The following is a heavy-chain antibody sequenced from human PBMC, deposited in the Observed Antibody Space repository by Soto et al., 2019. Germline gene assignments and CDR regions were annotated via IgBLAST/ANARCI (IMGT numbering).Heavy chain of an antibody. Sequence: SETLSLTCTVSGGSISSYYWYWIRKPPGKGLEWIGYIYYSGSTNYNPSLKSRVTISVDTSKNQFSLKLSSVTAADTAVYYCARAGIAAAGTLFDYWGQGTLVTVSS. V-gene: IGHV4-59*01. D-gene: IGHD6-13*01. CDR3: ARAGIAAAGTLFDY. CDR2: IYYSGST. J-gene: IGHJ4*02. CDR1: GGSISSYY.